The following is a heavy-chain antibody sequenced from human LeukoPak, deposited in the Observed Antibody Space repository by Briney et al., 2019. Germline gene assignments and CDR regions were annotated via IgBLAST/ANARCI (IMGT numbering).Heavy chain of an antibody. D-gene: IGHD2-2*01. CDR2: INHSGST. CDR1: GGSFSGYY. J-gene: IGHJ4*02. V-gene: IGHV4-34*01. Sequence: SETLSLTCAVYGGSFSGYYWSWIRQPPGKGLEWIGEINHSGSTNYNPSLKSRVTISVDTSKNQFSLKLSSVTAADTAVYYCARGPRPCTIVVVPAGRARGYDFDYWGQGTLVTVPS. CDR3: ARGPRPCTIVVVPAGRARGYDFDY.